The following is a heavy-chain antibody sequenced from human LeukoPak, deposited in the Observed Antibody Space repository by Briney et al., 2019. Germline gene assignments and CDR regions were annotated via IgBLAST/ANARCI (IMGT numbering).Heavy chain of an antibody. D-gene: IGHD2-2*01. V-gene: IGHV3-33*01. CDR3: ARDDCSTTPSYAY. CDR2: IWYDGSKT. Sequence: GGSLRLSCTTSGFTFTNYGINWVRQVPGKGLEWVAAIWYDGSKTSYTDSVKGRFTVSRDISKNTVYLQMNGLKAEDTAVYYCARDDCSTTPSYAYWGQGTLVTVSS. CDR1: GFTFTNYG. J-gene: IGHJ4*02.